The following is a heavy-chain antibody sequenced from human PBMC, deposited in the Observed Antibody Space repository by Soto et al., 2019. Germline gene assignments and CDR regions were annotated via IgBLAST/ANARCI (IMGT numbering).Heavy chain of an antibody. Sequence: GGSLRLSCAASGFTFSSYSMNWVRQAPGKGLEWVSSISSSSSYIYYADSVKGRFTISRDNAKNSLYLQMNSLRAEDTAVYYCARDAGYSYGSGEGWFDPWGQGTLVTVSS. D-gene: IGHD5-18*01. CDR1: GFTFSSYS. V-gene: IGHV3-21*01. J-gene: IGHJ5*02. CDR2: ISSSSSYI. CDR3: ARDAGYSYGSGEGWFDP.